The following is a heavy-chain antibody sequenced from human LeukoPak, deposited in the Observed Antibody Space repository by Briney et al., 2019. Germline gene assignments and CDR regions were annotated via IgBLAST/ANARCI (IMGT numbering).Heavy chain of an antibody. V-gene: IGHV4-59*01. CDR2: IYYSGST. CDR3: ARGGYYYGSGSYLDY. J-gene: IGHJ4*02. CDR1: GGSISSYY. D-gene: IGHD3-10*01. Sequence: SETLSLTCTVSGGSISSYYWSWIRQPPGKGLEWIGYIYYSGSTNYNPSLTSRVTISVDTSKNQFSLKLSSVTAADPAVYYCARGGYYYGSGSYLDYWGQGTLVTVSS.